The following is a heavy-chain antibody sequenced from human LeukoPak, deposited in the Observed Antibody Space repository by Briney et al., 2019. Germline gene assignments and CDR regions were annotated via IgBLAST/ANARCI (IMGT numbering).Heavy chain of an antibody. D-gene: IGHD6-13*01. CDR2: IYYSGKT. J-gene: IGHJ4*02. CDR3: ARLYRSSWYSDS. CDR1: GGSISSNSYH. V-gene: IGHV4-39*01. Sequence: SETLSLTCTVSGGSISSNSYHWGWIRQPPGKGLEWIGSIYYSGKTYHNPSLESRVTISVDTSKNQVSLKLSSVTAADTAVYYCARLYRSSWYSDSWGQGTLVTVSS.